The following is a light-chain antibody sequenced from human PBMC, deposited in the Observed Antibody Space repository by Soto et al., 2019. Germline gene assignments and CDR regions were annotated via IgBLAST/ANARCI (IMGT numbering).Light chain of an antibody. V-gene: IGKV3-11*01. CDR2: DAS. CDR1: QSFSSY. Sequence: VLTQSPATLSLSPGERATLSCRASQSFSSYLAWYEQKPGQAPSILIYDASNKATGIPARFSCSGSGTDFTLTISIPEPEDFAVFYCQQPSLWLFGQGTRLEIK. J-gene: IGKJ5*01. CDR3: QQPSLWL.